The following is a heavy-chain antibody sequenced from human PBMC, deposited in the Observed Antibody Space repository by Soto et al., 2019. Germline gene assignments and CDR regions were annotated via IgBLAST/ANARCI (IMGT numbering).Heavy chain of an antibody. CDR3: SRGREYSSGWYVDAFDI. D-gene: IGHD6-19*01. Sequence: GETLKISCKGSGYSFTSYWIGWVSQMPGKGMEWMGIIYPGDSDTRYSPSFQGHVTISADESISTAYLQWSSLKASDTAMYYFSRGREYSSGWYVDAFDIWGQGTMVTVS. V-gene: IGHV5-51*01. CDR2: IYPGDSDT. CDR1: GYSFTSYW. J-gene: IGHJ3*02.